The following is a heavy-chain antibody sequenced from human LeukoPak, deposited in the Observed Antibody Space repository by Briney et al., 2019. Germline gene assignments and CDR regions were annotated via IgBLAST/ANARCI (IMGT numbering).Heavy chain of an antibody. Sequence: GRSLRLSCAASGFTFSSYVMHWVRQAPGKGLEWVAIISYDGSNEYYADSVKGRFTISRDNAKNSLYLQMNSLRAEDTAVYYCARAGVYDSSGYYYFDYWGQGTLVTVSS. CDR3: ARAGVYDSSGYYYFDY. CDR2: ISYDGSNE. D-gene: IGHD3-22*01. CDR1: GFTFSSYV. J-gene: IGHJ4*02. V-gene: IGHV3-30*04.